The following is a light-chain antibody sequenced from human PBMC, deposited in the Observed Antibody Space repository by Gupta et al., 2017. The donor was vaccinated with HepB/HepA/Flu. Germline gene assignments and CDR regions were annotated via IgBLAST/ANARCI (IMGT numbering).Light chain of an antibody. CDR3: QQRHSYPIT. CDR1: QGISSY. Sequence: DIQLTQSPSFLSASAGDRVTITCRASQGISSYLAWYKQKPGRAPKLLIHTASTLHDGVPSRFSGSGSGTEFTLTISILHPEDFTTYYCQQRHSYPITFGQGTRLEIK. J-gene: IGKJ5*01. CDR2: TAS. V-gene: IGKV1-9*01.